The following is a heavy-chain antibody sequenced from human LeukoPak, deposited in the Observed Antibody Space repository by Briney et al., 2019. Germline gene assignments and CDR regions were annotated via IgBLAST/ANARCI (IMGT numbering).Heavy chain of an antibody. V-gene: IGHV1-2*02. CDR3: VRDQIDTKGYSYGYYFDY. CDR2: INPNSGGT. J-gene: IGHJ4*02. Sequence: ASVKVSCKASGYTFTGYYMHWVRQAPGQGPEWMGWINPNSGGTNYAQKFPGGVTMTRDTSISTAYMELSRLRSDDTAVYYCVRDQIDTKGYSYGYYFDYWGQGTLVTVSS. D-gene: IGHD5-18*01. CDR1: GYTFTGYY.